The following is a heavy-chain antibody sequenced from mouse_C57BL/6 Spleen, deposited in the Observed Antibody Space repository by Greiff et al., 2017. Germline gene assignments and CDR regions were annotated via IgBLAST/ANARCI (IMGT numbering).Heavy chain of an antibody. Sequence: QVQLQQSGPELVKPGASVKLSCKASGYTFTSYDINWVKQRPGQGLEWIGWIYPRDGSTKYNEKFKGKATLTVDTSSSTAYMELHSLTSEDSAVYFCASPIYYDYASVAYWGQGTLVTVSA. CDR3: ASPIYYDYASVAY. D-gene: IGHD2-4*01. CDR1: GYTFTSYD. V-gene: IGHV1-85*01. J-gene: IGHJ3*01. CDR2: IYPRDGST.